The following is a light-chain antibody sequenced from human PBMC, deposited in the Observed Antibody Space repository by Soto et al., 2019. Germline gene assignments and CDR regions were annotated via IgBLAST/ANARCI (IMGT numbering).Light chain of an antibody. Sequence: DIQMTQSPSTLSASVGDRVTITCRASQSISSWLAWYQQKPGKAPKLLIYDASSLESGVPSRFSGSGSGTEFPLPISSLQPDDFAPYYCQQYNSYTWTFGQGTKVEIK. CDR3: QQYNSYTWT. V-gene: IGKV1-5*01. CDR2: DAS. J-gene: IGKJ1*01. CDR1: QSISSW.